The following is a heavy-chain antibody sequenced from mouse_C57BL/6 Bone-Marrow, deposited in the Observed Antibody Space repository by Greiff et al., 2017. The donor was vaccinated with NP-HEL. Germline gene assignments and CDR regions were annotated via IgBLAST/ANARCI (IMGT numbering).Heavy chain of an antibody. Sequence: EVKLVESGGDLVKPGGSLKLSCAASGFTFSSYGMSWVRQTPDKRLAWVATISSGGSYTYYPDSVKGRFTISRDHAKNTLYLQMSSLKSEDTAMYYCARQGDYDYAMDYWGQGTSVTVSS. J-gene: IGHJ4*01. V-gene: IGHV5-6*01. CDR1: GFTFSSYG. CDR3: ARQGDYDYAMDY. D-gene: IGHD2-4*01. CDR2: ISSGGSYT.